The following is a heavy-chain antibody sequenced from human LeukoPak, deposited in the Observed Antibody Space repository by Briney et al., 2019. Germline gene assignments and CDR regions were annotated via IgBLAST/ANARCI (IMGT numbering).Heavy chain of an antibody. CDR1: GGSISSSSYY. V-gene: IGHV4-39*07. D-gene: IGHD3-3*01. CDR3: ASRTVYDFWSGYLVY. CDR2: IYYSGST. J-gene: IGHJ4*02. Sequence: KPSETLSLTCTVSGGSISSSSYYWGWIRQPPGKGLEWIGSIYYSGSTYYNPSLKSRVTISVDKSRNQFSLKLSSVTAADTAVYYCASRTVYDFWSGYLVYWGQGTLVTVSS.